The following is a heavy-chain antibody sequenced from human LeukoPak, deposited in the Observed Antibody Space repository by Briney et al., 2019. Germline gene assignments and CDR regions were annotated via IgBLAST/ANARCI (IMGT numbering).Heavy chain of an antibody. Sequence: SETLSLTCTASGGSISSYYWSWIRQPAGKGLEWIGRIYTSGSTNYNPSLKSRVTMSVDTSKNQFSLKLSSVTAADTAVYYCARELWFGGTYDYWGQGTLVTVSS. D-gene: IGHD3-10*01. CDR3: ARELWFGGTYDY. V-gene: IGHV4-4*07. J-gene: IGHJ4*02. CDR2: IYTSGST. CDR1: GGSISSYY.